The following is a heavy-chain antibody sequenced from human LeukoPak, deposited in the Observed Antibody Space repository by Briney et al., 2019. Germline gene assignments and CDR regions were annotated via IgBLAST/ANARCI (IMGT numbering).Heavy chain of an antibody. CDR2: IYHSGST. J-gene: IGHJ2*01. V-gene: IGHV4-38-2*01. Sequence: PSETLSLTCAVSGYSISSGYYWGWIRQPPGKGLEWIGSIYHSGSTYYNPSLKSRLTMSVDTSKNQFSLHLTSVTAADTAVYYCARFSDYSGDWYFDLWGRGTLVTVST. CDR3: ARFSDYSGDWYFDL. D-gene: IGHD4-23*01. CDR1: GYSISSGYY.